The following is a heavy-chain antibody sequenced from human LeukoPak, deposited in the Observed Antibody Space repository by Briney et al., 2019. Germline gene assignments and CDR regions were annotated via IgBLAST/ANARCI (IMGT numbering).Heavy chain of an antibody. V-gene: IGHV4-59*01. CDR1: GGSITTYH. D-gene: IGHD6-19*01. CDR3: ARAPVTGHWYFDL. CDR2: IYNSGSA. J-gene: IGHJ2*01. Sequence: SETLSFTCSVSGGSITTYHWSWIRQPPGKGLEWIGYIYNSGSANYKPSLKSRLTISVDTSKNHFSLKLNSVTASDTAVYYCARAPVTGHWYFDLWGRGTLVTVSS.